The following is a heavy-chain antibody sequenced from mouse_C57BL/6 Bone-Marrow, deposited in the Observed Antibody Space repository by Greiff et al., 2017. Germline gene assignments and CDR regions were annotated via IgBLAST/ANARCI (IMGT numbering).Heavy chain of an antibody. CDR1: GFTFTDYY. J-gene: IGHJ3*01. D-gene: IGHD2-1*01. CDR2: IRNKANGYTT. V-gene: IGHV7-3*01. Sequence: EVQVVESGGGLVQPGGSLSLSCAASGFTFTDYYMSWVRQPPGKALEWLGFIRNKANGYTTEYSASVKGRFTISRDNSQSILYLQMNALRAEDSATYYCARLIYYGNYAWFAYWGQGTLVTVSA. CDR3: ARLIYYGNYAWFAY.